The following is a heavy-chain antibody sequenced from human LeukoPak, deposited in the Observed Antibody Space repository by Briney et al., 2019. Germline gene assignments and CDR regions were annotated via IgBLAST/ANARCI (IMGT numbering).Heavy chain of an antibody. CDR3: ARSGGDMKVRYYLDY. J-gene: IGHJ4*02. D-gene: IGHD3-22*01. CDR1: GGTFSSYA. Sequence: ASVKVSCKASGGTFSSYAISWVRQAPGQGLEWMGRIIPIFGTANYAQKFQGRVTITTDESTSTAYMELSSLRSEDTAVYYCARSGGDMKVRYYLDYWGQGTLVTVSS. V-gene: IGHV1-69*05. CDR2: IIPIFGTA.